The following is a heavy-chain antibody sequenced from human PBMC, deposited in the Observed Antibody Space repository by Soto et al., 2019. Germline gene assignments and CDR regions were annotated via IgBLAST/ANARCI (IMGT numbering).Heavy chain of an antibody. V-gene: IGHV3-15*01. Sequence: PGGSLRLSCAASGFTFSHVWMTWVRQAPGKGLEWVGRIKNKFDGGTTAYATPVKGRFTISRDDSENTLFLQMNSLRTEDTAVYYCTTVDDLIMTTVNSDLSDIWGQGTMVTVSS. CDR1: GFTFSHVW. D-gene: IGHD4-17*01. CDR3: TTVDDLIMTTVNSDLSDI. CDR2: IKNKFDGGTT. J-gene: IGHJ3*02.